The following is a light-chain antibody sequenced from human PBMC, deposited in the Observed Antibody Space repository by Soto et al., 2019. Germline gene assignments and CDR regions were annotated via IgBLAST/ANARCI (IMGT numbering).Light chain of an antibody. CDR3: QQYAGSPRT. CDR2: SAS. V-gene: IGKV3-20*01. Sequence: EVVLTQSPGTLSLSPGERGTLSCRASQNHGTLYSAWFQQKSGQAPRLLIYSASRRATGIPDRFTGSGSGTDFTLTINRVEPEDFAVYFCQQYAGSPRTFGQGTKV. J-gene: IGKJ1*01. CDR1: QNHGTLY.